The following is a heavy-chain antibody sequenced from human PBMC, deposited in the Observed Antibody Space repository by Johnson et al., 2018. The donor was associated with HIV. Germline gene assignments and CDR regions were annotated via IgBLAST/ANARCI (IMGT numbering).Heavy chain of an antibody. J-gene: IGHJ3*02. Sequence: VQLVESGGGVVRPGGSLRLSCAASGFTFDDHDMSWVRQAPGKGLEWVSGINWNGGSTGYVDSVKGRFTISRDNAKNSLYLQMNSLRADDTAVYYCAKGDCSGGSCYSFTDAFDIWGQGTMVTVSS. CDR1: GFTFDDHD. CDR3: AKGDCSGGSCYSFTDAFDI. CDR2: INWNGGST. D-gene: IGHD2-15*01. V-gene: IGHV3-20*04.